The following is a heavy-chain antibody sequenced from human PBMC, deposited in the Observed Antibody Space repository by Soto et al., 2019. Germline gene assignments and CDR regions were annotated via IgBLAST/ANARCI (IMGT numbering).Heavy chain of an antibody. J-gene: IGHJ4*02. CDR3: ARRWGRTFDY. D-gene: IGHD7-27*01. CDR1: GGSISSYY. V-gene: IGHV4-59*08. Sequence: TPSETLSLTCTVSGGSISSYYWSWIRQPPGKGLEWIGYIYYSGSTNYNPSLKSRVTISVDTSKNQFSLKLSSVTAADTAVYYCARRWGRTFDYWGQGTLVTVSS. CDR2: IYYSGST.